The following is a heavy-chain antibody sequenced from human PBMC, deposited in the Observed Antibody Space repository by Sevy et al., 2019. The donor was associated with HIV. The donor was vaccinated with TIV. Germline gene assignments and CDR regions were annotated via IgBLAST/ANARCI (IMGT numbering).Heavy chain of an antibody. V-gene: IGHV3-7*01. CDR3: ARIDSSPRGYSGYDTRDYYYGMDV. D-gene: IGHD5-12*01. J-gene: IGHJ6*02. Sequence: GGSLRLSCAASGFTFSSYWMSWVRQAPGKGLEWVANIKQDGSEKYYVDSVKGRFTISRDNAKNSLYLQMNSLRVEDTAVYYWARIDSSPRGYSGYDTRDYYYGMDVWGQGTTVTVSS. CDR1: GFTFSSYW. CDR2: IKQDGSEK.